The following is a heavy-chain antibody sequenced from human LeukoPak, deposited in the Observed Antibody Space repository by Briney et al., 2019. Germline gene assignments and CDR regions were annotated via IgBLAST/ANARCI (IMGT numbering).Heavy chain of an antibody. Sequence: ASVKVSCRASGYTFSDYYMHWVRQAPGQGLEWMGWINPNSGGTNYAQKFQGRVTMTRDTSITTGYMELTRLRSDDTAVYYCARARGGNNYHFDYWGQGTLVTVSS. CDR1: GYTFSDYY. J-gene: IGHJ4*02. V-gene: IGHV1-2*02. CDR3: ARARGGNNYHFDY. D-gene: IGHD1-26*01. CDR2: INPNSGGT.